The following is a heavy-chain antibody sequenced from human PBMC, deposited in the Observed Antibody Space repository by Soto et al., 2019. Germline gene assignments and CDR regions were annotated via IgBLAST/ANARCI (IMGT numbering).Heavy chain of an antibody. CDR2: IYFTGTT. D-gene: IGHD3-22*01. V-gene: IGHV4-30-4*01. Sequence: QVQLQESGPGLVRPSETLSLTCTVSNGSISNGDYYWIWVRQPPGKGLESIGYIYFTGTTYYNPSLQSRLSLSVDRSNNQMSLRLTSVTAADTAVYYCARLYWSYYASSGYLDQWGQGTLVTVSS. J-gene: IGHJ4*02. CDR1: NGSISNGDYY. CDR3: ARLYWSYYASSGYLDQ.